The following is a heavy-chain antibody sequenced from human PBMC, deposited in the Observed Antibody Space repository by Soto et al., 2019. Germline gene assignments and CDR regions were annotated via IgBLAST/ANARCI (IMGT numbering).Heavy chain of an antibody. CDR2: IWYDGSNK. D-gene: IGHD5-12*01. CDR3: ARDSLFSSPSGYVNYFDY. CDR1: GFTFSSYG. V-gene: IGHV3-33*01. Sequence: PGGSLRLSCAASGFTFSSYGMHWVRQAPGKGLEWVAVIWYDGSNKYYADSVKGRFTISRDDSKNTLYLQMNSLRAEDTAVYYCARDSLFSSPSGYVNYFDYWGQGTLVTVSS. J-gene: IGHJ4*02.